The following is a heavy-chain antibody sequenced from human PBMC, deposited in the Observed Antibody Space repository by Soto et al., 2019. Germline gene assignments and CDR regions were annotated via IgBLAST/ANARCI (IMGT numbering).Heavy chain of an antibody. J-gene: IGHJ3*01. CDR3: VRTDDFYDTVAPFDL. V-gene: IGHV6-1*01. CDR1: GDSVSSKSAA. D-gene: IGHD3-22*01. CDR2: TYYRSKWFD. Sequence: SQTLSLTCVISGDSVSSKSAAWNWIRQSPSGGLEWLGRTYYRSKWFDDYAESVKSRVTVNPDTSKNQFSLQLNSVTPEDTAVYYCVRTDDFYDTVAPFDLWGQGTVVTVSS.